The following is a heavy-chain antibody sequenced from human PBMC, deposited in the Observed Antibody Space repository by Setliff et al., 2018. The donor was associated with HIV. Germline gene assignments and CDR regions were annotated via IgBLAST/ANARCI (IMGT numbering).Heavy chain of an antibody. CDR1: GGSLSTSSFY. D-gene: IGHD1-26*01. Sequence: PSETLSLTCTVSGGSLSTSSFYWGWIRQPPGKGLEWVGAINHGGSTNFNPSLKSRVTISVDTANNQFSLKVNSMTAADSAIYYCARVESGILGYWGRGTLVTVS. CDR2: INHGGST. J-gene: IGHJ4*02. V-gene: IGHV4-39*07. CDR3: ARVESGILGY.